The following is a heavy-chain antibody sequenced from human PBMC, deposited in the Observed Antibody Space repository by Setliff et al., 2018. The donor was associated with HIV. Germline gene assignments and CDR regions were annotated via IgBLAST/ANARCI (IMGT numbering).Heavy chain of an antibody. CDR2: VYVGGTA. D-gene: IGHD3-3*01. V-gene: IGHV4-61*09. CDR3: ARGRTIGVSAVFFDP. CDR1: GGSMSSGSYS. Sequence: PSETLSLTCTVSGGSMSSGSYSWTWLRQPAGKEPELIGHVYVGGTAIYNPSLASRLTISIVPSKNQFSLDLRSVTAADTAKYYCARGRTIGVSAVFFDPWGQGTPVTVSS. J-gene: IGHJ5*02.